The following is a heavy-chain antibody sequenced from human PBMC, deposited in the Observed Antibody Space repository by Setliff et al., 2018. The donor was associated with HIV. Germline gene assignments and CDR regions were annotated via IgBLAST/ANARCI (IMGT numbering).Heavy chain of an antibody. CDR1: GYSFTNYW. CDR3: VRATTVLYMDV. V-gene: IGHV5-51*01. Sequence: PGESLTISCKGSGYSFTNYWIGWVRQMPGKGLEWMGIISTGDSDIQYSPSLQGQVTISADKSTSTAFLQWSSLKASDTAMYSGVRATTVLYMDVWGKGTTVTVSS. CDR2: ISTGDSDI. J-gene: IGHJ6*03. D-gene: IGHD4-17*01.